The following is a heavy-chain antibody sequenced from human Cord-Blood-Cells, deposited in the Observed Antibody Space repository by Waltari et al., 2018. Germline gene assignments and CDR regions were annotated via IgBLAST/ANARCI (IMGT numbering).Heavy chain of an antibody. J-gene: IGHJ4*02. D-gene: IGHD6-13*01. V-gene: IGHV3-21*01. Sequence: EVQLVESGGGLVKPGGSLRLSCAASGFTFSSYSMTWVRQAPGKGLGGVSSISSSSSYIYDAGSVKGRFTISRDNAKNSLYLQMNSLRAEDTAVYYCARDLIAAAGDYWGQGTLVTVSS. CDR1: GFTFSSYS. CDR2: ISSSSSYI. CDR3: ARDLIAAAGDY.